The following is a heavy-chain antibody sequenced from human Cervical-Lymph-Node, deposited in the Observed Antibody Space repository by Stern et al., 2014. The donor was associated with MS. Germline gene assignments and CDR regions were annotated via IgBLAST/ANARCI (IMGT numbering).Heavy chain of an antibody. CDR3: ARGYGXXXX. J-gene: IGHJ4*02. D-gene: IGHD5-12*01. CDR1: GFTFTDFF. Sequence: EVQLVQSGGGLVKPGESLRLSCAASGFTFTDFFMNWVRQAPGMGLEWVSSISSGSNHIYYADSVKGRFTISRDNAKKSLYLQMNSLRADDTALYYGARGYGXXXXWGQGTLVTVSS. V-gene: IGHV3-21*01. CDR2: ISSGSNHI.